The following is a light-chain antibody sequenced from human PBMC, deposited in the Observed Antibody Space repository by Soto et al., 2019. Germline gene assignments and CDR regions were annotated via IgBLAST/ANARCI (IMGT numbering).Light chain of an antibody. V-gene: IGKV1-39*01. CDR3: QQSYSTLLT. J-gene: IGKJ4*01. Sequence: IQMTQSPSFLSASVGDRVTITCRASQSINSYLNWYQQKPGKAPKLLIYAASTLQSGVPSRFSGSGSGTDFTLTINSLQPEDFATYYCQQSYSTLLTFGGGTKVEIK. CDR1: QSINSY. CDR2: AAS.